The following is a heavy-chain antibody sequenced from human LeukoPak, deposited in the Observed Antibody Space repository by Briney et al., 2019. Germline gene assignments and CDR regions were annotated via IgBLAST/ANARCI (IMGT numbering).Heavy chain of an antibody. CDR1: GFSFRNYA. J-gene: IGHJ5*02. V-gene: IGHV3-23*01. CDR3: TKDGPAGGGSCWES. CDR2: ISGSGGSS. D-gene: IGHD2-15*01. Sequence: GGSLRLSCAASGFSFRNYAMSWVRQAPGKGLEWVSAISGSGGSSYYADSVKGRFTISRDNSKNTLYLQMNSLRAEDTALYYCTKDGPAGGGSCWESWGQGAPVTVSS.